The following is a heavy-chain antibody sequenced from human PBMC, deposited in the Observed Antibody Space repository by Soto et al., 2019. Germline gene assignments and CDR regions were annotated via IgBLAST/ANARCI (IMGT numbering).Heavy chain of an antibody. D-gene: IGHD6-6*01. CDR3: ARVGSSSSLYYYYGMDV. J-gene: IGHJ6*02. Sequence: LGGSLRLSCAASGFTFSSYAMHWVRQAPGKGLEWVAVISYDGSNKYYADSVKGRFTISRDNSKNTLYLQMNSLRAEDTAVYYCARVGSSSSLYYYYGMDVWGQGTTVTVSS. CDR1: GFTFSSYA. CDR2: ISYDGSNK. V-gene: IGHV3-30-3*01.